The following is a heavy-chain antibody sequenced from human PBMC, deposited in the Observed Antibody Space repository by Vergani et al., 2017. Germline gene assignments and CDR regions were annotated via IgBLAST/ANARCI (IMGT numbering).Heavy chain of an antibody. J-gene: IGHJ6*02. CDR3: AGTAARSYYYYYYGMDV. Sequence: QVQLVQSGAEVKKPGSSVKVSCQASGGTFSSYAISWVRQAPGQGLEWMGGIIPIFGTANYAQKFQGRVTITADESTSTAYMELSSLRSEDTAVYYCAGTAARSYYYYYYGMDVWGQGTTVTVSS. CDR1: GGTFSSYA. D-gene: IGHD2-2*01. V-gene: IGHV1-69*12. CDR2: IIPIFGTA.